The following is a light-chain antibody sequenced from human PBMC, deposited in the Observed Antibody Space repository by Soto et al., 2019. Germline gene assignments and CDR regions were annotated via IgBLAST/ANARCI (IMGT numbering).Light chain of an antibody. V-gene: IGKV3-11*01. CDR1: QSVSSY. CDR3: QQRINWPPRFT. CDR2: DAS. J-gene: IGKJ3*01. Sequence: EIVLTQSPATLSLSPGERATLSCRASQSVSSYLAWYQQKPGQAPRLLIYDASNRATGIPARFSGSGSGTDFTLTISSLEPEEFAVYYCQQRINWPPRFTFGPGSQVDIK.